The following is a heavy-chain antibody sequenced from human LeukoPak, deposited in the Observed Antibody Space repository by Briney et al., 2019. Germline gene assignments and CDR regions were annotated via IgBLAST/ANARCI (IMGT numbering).Heavy chain of an antibody. J-gene: IGHJ3*02. CDR1: GYTFTGYY. Sequence: RASVKVSCKASGYTFTGYYMHWVRQAPGQGLEWMGWINPNSGGTNYAQKFQGRVTMTRDTSISTAYMELSSLRSEDTAVYYCARCLGTNYYDSSGRPSDHRSYAFDIWGQGTMVTVSS. CDR3: ARCLGTNYYDSSGRPSDHRSYAFDI. V-gene: IGHV1-2*02. CDR2: INPNSGGT. D-gene: IGHD3-22*01.